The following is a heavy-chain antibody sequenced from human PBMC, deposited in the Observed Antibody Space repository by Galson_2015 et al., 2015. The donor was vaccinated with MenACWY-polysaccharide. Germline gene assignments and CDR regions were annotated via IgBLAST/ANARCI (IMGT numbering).Heavy chain of an antibody. Sequence: SLRLSCAASGFVFDDHAMHWVRQAPGRGLEWVSGISRKSNDIGYADSVRGRFNTTRDNAKNSLYLQLNSLRVEDTALYYCARAGIGTVGRRAFDIWGKGTMVTVSS. V-gene: IGHV3-9*01. CDR1: GFVFDDHA. CDR3: ARAGIGTVGRRAFDI. J-gene: IGHJ3*02. CDR2: ISRKSNDI. D-gene: IGHD6-13*01.